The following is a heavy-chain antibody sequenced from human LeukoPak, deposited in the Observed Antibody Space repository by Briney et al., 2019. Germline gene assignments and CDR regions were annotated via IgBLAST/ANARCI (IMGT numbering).Heavy chain of an antibody. D-gene: IGHD3-16*01. J-gene: IGHJ3*01. Sequence: ASVKVSCKTSGYIFTSYGIGWVRQAPGQGLEWMGWISVYRGNRNFAQNLQGRVTLTTDTSTNTAYMELRSLTSDDTAVYYCGRVVYNDNGGDVFDVGGKGKKVTVS. CDR3: GRVVYNDNGGDVFDV. CDR1: GYIFTSYG. V-gene: IGHV1-18*01. CDR2: ISVYRGNR.